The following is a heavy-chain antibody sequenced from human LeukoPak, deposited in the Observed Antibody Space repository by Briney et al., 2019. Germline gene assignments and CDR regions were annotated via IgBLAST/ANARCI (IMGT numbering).Heavy chain of an antibody. J-gene: IGHJ4*02. Sequence: SVKVPCKASGGTFSSYAISWVRQAPGQGLEWMGGIIPIFGTANYAQKFQGRVTITADESTSTAYMELSSLRSEDTAVYYCARATGYDPYYFDYWGQGTLVTVSS. CDR3: ARATGYDPYYFDY. V-gene: IGHV1-69*13. CDR2: IIPIFGTA. D-gene: IGHD5-12*01. CDR1: GGTFSSYA.